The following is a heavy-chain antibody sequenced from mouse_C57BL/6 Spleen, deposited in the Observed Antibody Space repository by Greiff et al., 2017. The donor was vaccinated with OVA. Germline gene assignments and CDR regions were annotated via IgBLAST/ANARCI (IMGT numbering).Heavy chain of an antibody. CDR3: GSGWHYDGFAY. J-gene: IGHJ3*01. D-gene: IGHD2-4*01. CDR1: GFSLTSYG. Sequence: VMLVESGPGLVAPSQSLSITCTVSGFSLTSYGVDWVRQSPGKGLEWLGEIWGVGSTNYNSSLKSRLSICKDNSKSHVSLKMNSMQTADTAMVYCGSGWHYDGFAYWGQGTLVTVSA. V-gene: IGHV2-6*01. CDR2: IWGVGST.